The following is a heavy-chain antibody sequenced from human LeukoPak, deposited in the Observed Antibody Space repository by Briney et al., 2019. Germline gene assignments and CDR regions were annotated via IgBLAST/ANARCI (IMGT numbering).Heavy chain of an antibody. CDR2: IYYSGST. CDR3: ARGKGYFDY. CDR1: AGSISNYY. Sequence: PSETLSLTCTVSAGSISNYYWSWIRQAPGKGLEWIGYIYYSGSTNYNSSLKSRVTISVGTSKNQFSLKLTSVTAADTAVYYCARGKGYFDYWGQGTLVTVSS. J-gene: IGHJ4*02. V-gene: IGHV4-59*01.